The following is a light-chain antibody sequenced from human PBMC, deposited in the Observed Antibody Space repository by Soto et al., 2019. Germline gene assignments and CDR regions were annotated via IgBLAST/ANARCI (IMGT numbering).Light chain of an antibody. Sequence: DVQMTQSPSTLSASVGDRVIITCRASQSINIWLAWYQQRPRKAPKLLNYKTSSLETGVPSRFSGSGSGTEFTLTISSLEPDDFASYYCLQYNTYPYSFGQGTKLEIK. V-gene: IGKV1-5*03. J-gene: IGKJ2*03. CDR1: QSINIW. CDR2: KTS. CDR3: LQYNTYPYS.